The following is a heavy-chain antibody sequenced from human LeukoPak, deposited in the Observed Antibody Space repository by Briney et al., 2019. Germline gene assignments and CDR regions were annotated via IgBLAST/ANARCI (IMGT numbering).Heavy chain of an antibody. CDR1: GFSFSSYG. CDR3: VGLFDI. V-gene: IGHV3-30*03. CDR2: ISSDGSNK. Sequence: PGGSLRLSCAASGFSFSSYGMHWVRQAPGKGLEWVASISSDGSNKHYADSVKGRFTISRDNSKNTLYLQVNSLRAEDTAVYYCVGLFDIWGQGTMVTVSS. J-gene: IGHJ3*02.